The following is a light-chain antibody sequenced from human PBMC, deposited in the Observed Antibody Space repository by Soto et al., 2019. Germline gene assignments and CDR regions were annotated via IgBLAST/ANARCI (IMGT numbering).Light chain of an antibody. CDR1: RSNIGTNT. V-gene: IGLV1-44*01. Sequence: QSVLTQPPSASGTPGQRVTISCSGSRSNIGTNTVNWYQQLPGTAPKLLIYNNNQRPSGVPDRFSGSKSGTSASLAISGLRSEDEADFYCAAWDDSLNAVVFGGGTKLTVL. J-gene: IGLJ2*01. CDR2: NNN. CDR3: AAWDDSLNAVV.